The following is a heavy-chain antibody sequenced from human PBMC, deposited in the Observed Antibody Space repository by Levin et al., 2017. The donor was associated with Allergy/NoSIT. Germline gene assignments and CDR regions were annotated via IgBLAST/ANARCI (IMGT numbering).Heavy chain of an antibody. J-gene: IGHJ5*02. CDR1: GFTFSKYD. D-gene: IGHD3-22*01. CDR3: ARGADASSGYSYWFDP. V-gene: IGHV3-13*01. CDR2: IGTAGDT. Sequence: PGGSLRLSCAASGFTFSKYDMHWVRQVTGKGLEWVSAIGTAGDTYYPGSVKGRFTISRENAKNSLYLQMNSLRAGDTAVYYCARGADASSGYSYWFDPWGQGTLVTVSS.